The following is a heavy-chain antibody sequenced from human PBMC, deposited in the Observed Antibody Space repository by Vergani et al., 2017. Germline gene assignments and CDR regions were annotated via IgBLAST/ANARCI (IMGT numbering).Heavy chain of an antibody. CDR1: GFTFSSYA. CDR3: AKDRHCSSTSCSDFDY. Sequence: EVQLLESGGGLVQPGGSLRLSCAASGFTFSSYAMSWVRQAPGKGLEWVSAISGSGGSTYYADSVKGRFTISRDNSKNTLYLQMNSLRAEDTAVYYCAKDRHCSSTSCSDFDYWGQVTLVTVSS. CDR2: ISGSGGST. D-gene: IGHD2-2*01. V-gene: IGHV3-23*01. J-gene: IGHJ4*02.